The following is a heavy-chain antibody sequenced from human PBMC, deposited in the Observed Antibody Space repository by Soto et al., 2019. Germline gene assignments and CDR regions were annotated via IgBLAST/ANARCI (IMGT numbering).Heavy chain of an antibody. J-gene: IGHJ5*02. V-gene: IGHV3-48*01. Sequence: GSLRLSCAASGFTFSSYSMNWVRQAPGQGLEWVSFISSNSRTKYYADSVKGRFTISRDNAKNSLYLQMNSLRAEDTAMYYCARANGGNWFDPWGQGTLVTVSS. CDR2: ISSNSRTK. CDR1: GFTFSSYS. D-gene: IGHD1-1*01. CDR3: ARANGGNWFDP.